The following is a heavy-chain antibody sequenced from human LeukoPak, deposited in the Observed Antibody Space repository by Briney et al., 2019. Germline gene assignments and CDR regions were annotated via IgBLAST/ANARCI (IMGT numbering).Heavy chain of an antibody. CDR2: IKQDGSEK. J-gene: IGHJ4*02. D-gene: IGHD3-22*01. Sequence: GGSLRLSCAASGFTFSNCDMNWVRQAPGKGLEWVANIKQDGSEKYYVDSVKGRFTISRDNAKNSLYLQMNSLRAEDTAVYYCARDHFFGSSGYPFDYWGQGTLVTVSS. V-gene: IGHV3-7*01. CDR1: GFTFSNCD. CDR3: ARDHFFGSSGYPFDY.